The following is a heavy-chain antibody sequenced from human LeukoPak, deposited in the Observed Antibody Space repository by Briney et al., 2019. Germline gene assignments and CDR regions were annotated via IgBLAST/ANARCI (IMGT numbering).Heavy chain of an antibody. D-gene: IGHD3-22*01. Sequence: SETLSLTCTVSGYSISSGYYWGWIRQPPGKGLEWIGSVYHSGSTYYNPSLNSRVTISVDTSKNQFSLKLSSVTAADTAVYFCARGPYSYDSSGAFDIWGQGTMVTVSS. CDR3: ARGPYSYDSSGAFDI. CDR2: VYHSGST. J-gene: IGHJ3*02. CDR1: GYSISSGYY. V-gene: IGHV4-38-2*02.